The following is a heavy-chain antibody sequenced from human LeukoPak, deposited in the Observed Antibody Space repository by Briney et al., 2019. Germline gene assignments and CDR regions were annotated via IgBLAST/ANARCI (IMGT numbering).Heavy chain of an antibody. J-gene: IGHJ4*02. Sequence: SETLSLTCAVYGGSFSGYYWSWIRQPPGKGLEWIGEINHSGSTNYNPSLKSRVTISVDTSKNQFSLKLSSVTAADTAVYYCARRGVAARRRFDCWGQGTLVTVSS. D-gene: IGHD6-6*01. V-gene: IGHV4-34*01. CDR3: ARRGVAARRRFDC. CDR1: GGSFSGYY. CDR2: INHSGST.